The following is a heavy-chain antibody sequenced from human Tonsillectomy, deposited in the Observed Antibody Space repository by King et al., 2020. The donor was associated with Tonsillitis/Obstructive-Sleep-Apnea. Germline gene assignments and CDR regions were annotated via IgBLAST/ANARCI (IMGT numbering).Heavy chain of an antibody. D-gene: IGHD5-18*01. J-gene: IGHJ4*02. V-gene: IGHV3-7*01. Sequence: VQLVESGGGLVQPGGSLRLSCAASGFTFSNYWMNWVRQAPGKGLEWVANIKEDGSEKYYVDSVKGRFTISRDNAKNSLYLQMNSLRAEDTAVYYCARGHSRSFDYWGQGTLVTVSS. CDR1: GFTFSNYW. CDR2: IKEDGSEK. CDR3: ARGHSRSFDY.